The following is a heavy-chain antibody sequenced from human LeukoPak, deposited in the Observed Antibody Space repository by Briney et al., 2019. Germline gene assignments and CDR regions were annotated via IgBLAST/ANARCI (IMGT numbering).Heavy chain of an antibody. D-gene: IGHD6-13*01. CDR1: GFTFSSYA. Sequence: GGSLRLSCAASGFTFSSYAMSWVRQAPGKGLEWVSSISSSSSYIYYADSVKGRFTISRDNAKNSLYLQMNSLRAEDTAVYYCAKGHSSSPYYFDYWGQGTLATVSS. V-gene: IGHV3-21*04. CDR2: ISSSSSYI. CDR3: AKGHSSSPYYFDY. J-gene: IGHJ4*02.